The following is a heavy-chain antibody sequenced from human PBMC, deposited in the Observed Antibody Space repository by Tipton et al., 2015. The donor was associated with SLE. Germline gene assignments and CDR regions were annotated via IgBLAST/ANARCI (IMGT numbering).Heavy chain of an antibody. CDR3: AREERSISSVDY. CDR1: GGSFSGYY. Sequence: GSLRLSCAVYGGSFSGYYMSWIRQAPGKGLEWVSYISSSRSYTSYVDSVKGRFTISRDNAKNSLYLQMNSLRAEDTAVYYCAREERSISSVDYWGQGTLVTVSS. D-gene: IGHD6-6*01. J-gene: IGHJ4*02. V-gene: IGHV3-11*05. CDR2: ISSSRSYT.